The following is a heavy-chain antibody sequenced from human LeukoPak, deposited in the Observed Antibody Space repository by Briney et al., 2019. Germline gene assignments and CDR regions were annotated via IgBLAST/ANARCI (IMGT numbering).Heavy chain of an antibody. CDR1: GFSFSNYA. D-gene: IGHD3-22*01. V-gene: IGHV3-23*01. CDR2: ISDSGGST. Sequence: GGSLRLSCTASGFSFSNYAVAWVRQAPGKGLEWVSSISDSGGSTYYADSVKGRFTISRDNSKNTLYLQMNSLRAEDTAVYYCAKNRYYDSSGQSPFDYWGQGTLVTVSS. CDR3: AKNRYYDSSGQSPFDY. J-gene: IGHJ4*02.